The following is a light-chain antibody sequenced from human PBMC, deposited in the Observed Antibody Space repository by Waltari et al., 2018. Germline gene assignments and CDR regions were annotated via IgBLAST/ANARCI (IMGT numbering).Light chain of an antibody. CDR2: AVN. CDR3: SSYRSDSTVI. Sequence: QSALTQPASVSGSPGQSITISCTGTSSDVGGYNFVLWYQHHPSKGPNLIIYAVNNRPSGVSNRFSGSKSGNTASRTISGLQPDDEGDYYCSSYRSDSTVIFGGGTTLTVL. J-gene: IGLJ2*01. CDR1: SSDVGGYNF. V-gene: IGLV2-14*01.